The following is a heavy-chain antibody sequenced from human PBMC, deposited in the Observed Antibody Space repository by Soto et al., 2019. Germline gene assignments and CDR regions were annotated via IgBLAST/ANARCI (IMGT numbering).Heavy chain of an antibody. CDR2: ISYDGSNK. Sequence: GGSLRLSCATSGFTFSSYAMHWVRQAPGKGLEWVAVISYDGSNKYYADSVKGRFTISRDNAKNTLFLQMNSLRAEDTAVYYCTRDYYDNSGSSYVDYGMDVWGPGTTVTVSS. V-gene: IGHV3-30-3*01. D-gene: IGHD3-22*01. CDR1: GFTFSSYA. CDR3: TRDYYDNSGSSYVDYGMDV. J-gene: IGHJ6*02.